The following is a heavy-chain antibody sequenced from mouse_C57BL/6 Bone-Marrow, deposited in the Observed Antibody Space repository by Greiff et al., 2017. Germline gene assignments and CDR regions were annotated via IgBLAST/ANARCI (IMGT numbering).Heavy chain of an antibody. J-gene: IGHJ2*01. CDR1: GYTFTDYY. CDR3: ARVTGPCFDY. D-gene: IGHD4-1*01. V-gene: IGHV1-76*01. CDR2: IYPGSGNT. Sequence: QVQLQQSGAELVRPGASVKLSCKASGYTFTDYYIHWVKQRPGQGLEWIARIYPGSGNTYYNEKFKGKATLTAEKSSSSAYMQLSSLTSEDSAVYFCARVTGPCFDYWGQGTTLTVSS.